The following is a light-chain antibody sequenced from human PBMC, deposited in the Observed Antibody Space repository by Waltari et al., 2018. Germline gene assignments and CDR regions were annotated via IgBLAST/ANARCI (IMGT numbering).Light chain of an antibody. CDR3: QQYYSYPLVT. Sequence: AIRMTQSPSPLSASTGDRVTITCRASQGISSYLAWYQQKPGKAPKLLIYAASTLQSGVPSRFSGSGSGTDLTLTISCLQSEDFATYYCQQYYSYPLVTFGQGTKLEI. CDR1: QGISSY. CDR2: AAS. J-gene: IGKJ2*01. V-gene: IGKV1-8*01.